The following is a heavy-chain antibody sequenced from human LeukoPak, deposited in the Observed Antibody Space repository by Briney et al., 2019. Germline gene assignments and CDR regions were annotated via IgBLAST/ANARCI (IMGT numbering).Heavy chain of an antibody. Sequence: GGSLRLSRAASGFAFSTYAMSWVRQAPGEGLEWVSALSGSGDKTYYADSVKGRFTISRDDSKNTLYLQMNSLRDEDTAVYYCARGTPPDHWGQGTLVTVSS. V-gene: IGHV3-23*01. CDR3: ARGTPPDH. J-gene: IGHJ4*02. CDR2: LSGSGDKT. CDR1: GFAFSTYA.